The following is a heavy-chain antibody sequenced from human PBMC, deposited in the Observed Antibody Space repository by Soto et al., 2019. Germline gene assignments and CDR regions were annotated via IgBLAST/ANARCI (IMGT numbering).Heavy chain of an antibody. Sequence: GASVKVSCKASGGTFSGYAISWVRQAPGQGLEWMGGIIPIFGTANYAQKFQGRVTITADESTSTAYMELSSLRSEDTAVYYCARTVFRDIVVVVAAIPVRYYGMDVWGQGTTVTVSS. CDR2: IIPIFGTA. D-gene: IGHD2-15*01. CDR1: GGTFSGYA. V-gene: IGHV1-69*13. CDR3: ARTVFRDIVVVVAAIPVRYYGMDV. J-gene: IGHJ6*02.